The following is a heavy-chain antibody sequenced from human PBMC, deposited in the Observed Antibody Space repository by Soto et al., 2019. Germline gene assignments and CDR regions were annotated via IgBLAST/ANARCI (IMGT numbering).Heavy chain of an antibody. J-gene: IGHJ3*02. CDR3: AIIVLVPAAHVDEMGPDAFDI. Sequence: QVQLVPSGAEVKKPGASVKVSCKASGYTFSIYYMHWVRQAPGQGLEWMGIINPSGGSTSYAQKCQGRVTMTMDTSTSTVYMELISLRSEDTAVYYCAIIVLVPAAHVDEMGPDAFDIWGQGTMVTVSS. CDR2: INPSGGST. CDR1: GYTFSIYY. V-gene: IGHV1-46*03. D-gene: IGHD2-2*01.